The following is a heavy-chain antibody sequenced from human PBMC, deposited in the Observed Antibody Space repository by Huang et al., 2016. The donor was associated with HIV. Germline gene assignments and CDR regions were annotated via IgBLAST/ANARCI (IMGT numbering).Heavy chain of an antibody. CDR2: SGTKVRSYTT. CDR3: TGALASDTGMDV. Sequence: EVQLVESGGGLVQPGGSLRLSCAASGFTFSDHYMDWVRQAPGKGWEWVGRSGTKVRSYTTEYAASVKGRFTIARDDSETSLYLQMNSLRTEDSAVYYCTGALASDTGMDVWGQGTTVTVSS. D-gene: IGHD6-19*01. J-gene: IGHJ6*02. CDR1: GFTFSDHY. V-gene: IGHV3-72*01.